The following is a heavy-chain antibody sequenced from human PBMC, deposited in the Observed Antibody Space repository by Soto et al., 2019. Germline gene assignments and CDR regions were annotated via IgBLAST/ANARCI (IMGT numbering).Heavy chain of an antibody. D-gene: IGHD6-13*01. CDR1: GDSISSSIYY. Sequence: QLQLQESGPGLVKPSETLSLTCTVSGDSISSSIYYWVWIRQPPGKGLEWIGTIYYSGSTFYNPSLKSRVTISVDTSKTQFSLRLRSVTAADTAVYYCASQAAVGTRRGACYFDYWGQGTLVTVSS. CDR3: ASQAAVGTRRGACYFDY. J-gene: IGHJ4*02. CDR2: IYYSGST. V-gene: IGHV4-39*01.